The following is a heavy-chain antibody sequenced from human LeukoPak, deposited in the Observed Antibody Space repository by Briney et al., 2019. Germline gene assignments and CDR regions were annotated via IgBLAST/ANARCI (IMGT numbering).Heavy chain of an antibody. CDR3: ARDLASGNHPDGFDV. J-gene: IGHJ3*01. V-gene: IGHV3-33*05. CDR1: GFSFRLYG. CDR2: MLYDGSGI. D-gene: IGHD1-14*01. Sequence: GGSLRLSCAASGFSFRLYGMHWVRQAPGKGLEWVALMLYDGSGIYYADSVKGRFSVSRDNSNYMFYLQMTSLRAEDSAVYYCARDLASGNHPDGFDVWAQGTLVTVSA.